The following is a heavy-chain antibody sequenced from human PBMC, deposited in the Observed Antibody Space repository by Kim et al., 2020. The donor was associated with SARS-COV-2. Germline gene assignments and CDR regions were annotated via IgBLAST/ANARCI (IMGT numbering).Heavy chain of an antibody. J-gene: IGHJ6*02. CDR3: ASRGYLEYGMDV. Sequence: SETLSLTCTVSGGSISSGGYYWSWIRQHPGKGLEWIGSIYYSGSTYYNPSLKSRVTISVDTSKNQYSLKLSPATAADTAVYYSASRGYLEYGMDVWGQGTTVTVSS. CDR2: IYYSGST. CDR1: GGSISSGGYY. V-gene: IGHV4-31*03. D-gene: IGHD5-18*01.